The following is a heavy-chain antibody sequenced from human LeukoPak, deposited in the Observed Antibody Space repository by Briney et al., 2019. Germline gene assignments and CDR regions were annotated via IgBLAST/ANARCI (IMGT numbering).Heavy chain of an antibody. V-gene: IGHV1-18*01. CDR3: ARVRHYDSSGYYFPVFDY. CDR2: ISAYNGNT. D-gene: IGHD3-22*01. J-gene: IGHJ4*02. Sequence: ASVKVSCKASGYTFTSYGISWVRQAPGQGLEWTGWISAYNGNTNYAQKLQGRVTMTTDTSTSTAYMELRSLRSDDTAVYYCARVRHYDSSGYYFPVFDYWGQGTLVTVSS. CDR1: GYTFTSYG.